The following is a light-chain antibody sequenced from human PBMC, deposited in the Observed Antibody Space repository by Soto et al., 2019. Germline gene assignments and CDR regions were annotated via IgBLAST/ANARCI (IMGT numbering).Light chain of an antibody. V-gene: IGKV2-28*01. Sequence: EIVMTQSPLTLPVTPGEPASISCRASQSLLYNNTYNYLDWYDQKPGQSPQLLIYFGSNRAPGVPDRFSGSGSGTDFTLKINRVEAEDVGTYYCMQALQSLTFGQGTRLEIK. CDR1: QSLLYNNTYNY. CDR3: MQALQSLT. J-gene: IGKJ5*01. CDR2: FGS.